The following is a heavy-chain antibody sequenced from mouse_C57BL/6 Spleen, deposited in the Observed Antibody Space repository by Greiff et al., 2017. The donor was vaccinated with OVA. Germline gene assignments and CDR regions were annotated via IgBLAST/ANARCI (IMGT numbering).Heavy chain of an antibody. J-gene: IGHJ2*01. Sequence: QVQLQQPGAELVKPGASVKLSCKASGYTFTSYWMHWVKQRPGQGLEWIGMIHPNSGSTNYNEKFKSKATLTVDKSSSTAYMQRSSLTSEDSAVYYGARITTVVATDYWGQGTTLTVSS. CDR2: IHPNSGST. CDR3: ARITTVVATDY. V-gene: IGHV1-64*01. CDR1: GYTFTSYW. D-gene: IGHD1-1*01.